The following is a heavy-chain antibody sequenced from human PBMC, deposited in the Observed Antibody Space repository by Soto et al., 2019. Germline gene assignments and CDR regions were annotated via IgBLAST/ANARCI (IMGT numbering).Heavy chain of an antibody. J-gene: IGHJ4*02. CDR1: GLTSCTYG. CDR3: AKDPTPREFLFIHYFDS. V-gene: IGHV3-23*01. D-gene: IGHD3-10*02. Sequence: GGSLRLSCAASGLTSCTYGIIFFRHAAWRGLEWVSTISGSGFSTHYAESVQGRFTISRDNSKNTVYLRMNSLRVEDTAVYYCAKDPTPREFLFIHYFDSWSQGSLVTVSS. CDR2: ISGSGFST.